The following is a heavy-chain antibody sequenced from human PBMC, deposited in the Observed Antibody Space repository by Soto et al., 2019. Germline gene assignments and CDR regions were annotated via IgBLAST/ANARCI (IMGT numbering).Heavy chain of an antibody. CDR3: ARDGWHTATLFDY. Sequence: QVQLVQSGAEVKKPGSSVKVSCKASGGTFSSYAISWVRQAPGQGLEWMGGIIPIFGTANYAQKVQGRVTITTDESTSTAYMEMSSVRSEDTAVYYCARDGWHTATLFDYWGQGTLVTVSS. V-gene: IGHV1-69*05. CDR1: GGTFSSYA. CDR2: IIPIFGTA. D-gene: IGHD4-17*01. J-gene: IGHJ4*02.